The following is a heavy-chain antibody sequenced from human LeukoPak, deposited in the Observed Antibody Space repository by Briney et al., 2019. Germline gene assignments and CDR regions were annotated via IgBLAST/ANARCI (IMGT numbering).Heavy chain of an antibody. CDR1: GGSISSYY. CDR2: IYYNGNT. J-gene: IGHJ4*02. CDR3: ARNGNWNYVDY. D-gene: IGHD1-1*01. Sequence: PSKTLSLTCTVSGGSISSYYWSWIRQPPGKGLEWIGYIYYNGNTNYIPSLKSRVTISVDTSKNQFSLRLSSVTAADPAVYYCARNGNWNYVDYWGQGTLVTVSS. V-gene: IGHV4-59*08.